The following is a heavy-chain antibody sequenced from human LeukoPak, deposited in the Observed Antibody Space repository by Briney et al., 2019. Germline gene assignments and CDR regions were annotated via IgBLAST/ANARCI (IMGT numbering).Heavy chain of an antibody. CDR2: IYDSGST. CDR3: AKGGSTNFYYGDV. J-gene: IGHJ6*02. D-gene: IGHD2/OR15-2a*01. Sequence: MSSETLSLTCSVSGGSMTNLYWTWIRQPPGKGLEWIGDIYDSGSTRYNTSLESRVTISVDTSKNQFSLKLGSVTAADTAVYYCAKGGSTNFYYGDVWGQGTTVTVSS. CDR1: GGSMTNLY. V-gene: IGHV4-59*01.